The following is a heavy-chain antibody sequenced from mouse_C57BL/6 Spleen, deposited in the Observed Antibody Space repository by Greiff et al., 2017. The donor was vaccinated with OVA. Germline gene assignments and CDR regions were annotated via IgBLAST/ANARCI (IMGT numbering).Heavy chain of an antibody. D-gene: IGHD1-1*01. CDR1: GYTFTDYN. J-gene: IGHJ3*01. Sequence: EVQLQQSGPELVKPGASVKIPCKASGYTFTDYNMDWVKQSHGKSLEWIGDINPNNGGTIYNQKFKGKATLTVDKSSSTAYMELRSLTSEDTAVYYCARGDYYYGSSYGNWFADWGQGTLVTVSA. CDR2: INPNNGGT. CDR3: ARGDYYYGSSYGNWFAD. V-gene: IGHV1-18*01.